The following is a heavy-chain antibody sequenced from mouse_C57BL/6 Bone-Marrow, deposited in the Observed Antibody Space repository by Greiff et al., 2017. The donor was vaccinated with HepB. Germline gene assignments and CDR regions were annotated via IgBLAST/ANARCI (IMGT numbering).Heavy chain of an antibody. CDR2: ISSGGDYI. V-gene: IGHV5-9-1*02. J-gene: IGHJ2*01. CDR3: TRDEGDSSGYY. CDR1: GFTFSSYA. Sequence: DVMLVESGEGLVKPGGSLKLSCAASGFTFSSYAMSWVRQTPEKRLEWVAYISSGGDYIYYADTVKGRFTISRDNARNTLYLQMSSLKSEDTAMYYCTRDEGDSSGYYWGQGTTLTVSS. D-gene: IGHD3-2*02.